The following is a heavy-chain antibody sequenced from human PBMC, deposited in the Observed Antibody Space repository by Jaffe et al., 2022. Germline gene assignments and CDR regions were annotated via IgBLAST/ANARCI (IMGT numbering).Heavy chain of an antibody. V-gene: IGHV4-61*02. CDR3: ASCGELRGFDL. CDR2: IYTSGST. Sequence: QVQLQESGPGLVKPSQTLSLTCTVSGGSISSGSYYWSWIRQPAGKGLEWIGRIYTSGSTNYNPSLKSRVTISVDTSKNQFSLKLSSVTAADTAVYYCASCGELRGFDLWGRGTLVTVSS. D-gene: IGHD3-10*01. CDR1: GGSISSGSYY. J-gene: IGHJ2*01.